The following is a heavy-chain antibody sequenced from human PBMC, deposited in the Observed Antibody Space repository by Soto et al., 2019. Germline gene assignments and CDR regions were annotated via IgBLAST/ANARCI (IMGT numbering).Heavy chain of an antibody. J-gene: IGHJ4*02. V-gene: IGHV1-46*03. CDR3: ARGGGNVVRTAPYDH. D-gene: IGHD2-21*02. Sequence: QVQLVQSGAEVKKPGASVKVSCKASGYTFTSYYMNWVRQAPGQGLEWLGIINPSGGYTTYAQRFPGRVTMTSDPSTSTDEMELGSLTSKDTAVYYCARGGGNVVRTAPYDHWGQGTLVTVSS. CDR2: INPSGGYT. CDR1: GYTFTSYY.